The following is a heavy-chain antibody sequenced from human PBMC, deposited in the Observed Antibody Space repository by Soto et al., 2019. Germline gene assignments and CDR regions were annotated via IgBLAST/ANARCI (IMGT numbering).Heavy chain of an antibody. Sequence: EVQLLESGGGLVQPGGSLRLSCAASGFTFNNYAMTWVRQAPGKGLEWVSAISGGGDTTSYADSVKGRFTVSRDGSKNTLDLQMSSLRAEDTALYSCAKGRGGSGSLPTRVDFWGQGTLVTVSS. CDR2: ISGGGDTT. J-gene: IGHJ4*02. CDR3: AKGRGGSGSLPTRVDF. D-gene: IGHD3-10*01. CDR1: GFTFNNYA. V-gene: IGHV3-23*01.